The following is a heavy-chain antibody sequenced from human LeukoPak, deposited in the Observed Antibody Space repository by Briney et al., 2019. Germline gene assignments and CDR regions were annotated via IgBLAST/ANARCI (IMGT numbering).Heavy chain of an antibody. D-gene: IGHD2-21*02. V-gene: IGHV3-7*04. Sequence: QPGGSLRLSCAASGFTFTNYWMSWVRQAPGKGLELVANIKQDRSEKYYVDSVKGRFTISRDNAKNSLYLQMNSLRAEDTAVYYCARGAYCGGDCYSPDYFDYRGQGTLVTVSS. CDR3: ARGAYCGGDCYSPDYFDY. CDR1: GFTFTNYW. CDR2: IKQDRSEK. J-gene: IGHJ4*02.